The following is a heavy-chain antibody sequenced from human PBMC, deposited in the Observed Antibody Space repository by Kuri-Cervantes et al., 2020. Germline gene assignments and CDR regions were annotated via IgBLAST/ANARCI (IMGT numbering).Heavy chain of an antibody. Sequence: GESLKISCAASGFTFSSYGMHWVRQAPGKGLEWVAAISGTGGSKYYADSVKGRFTISRDNSKNTLYLQIYSLRAEDTAVYYCAKDRGGIAVAGPEWFDPWGQGTLVTVSS. D-gene: IGHD6-19*01. V-gene: IGHV3-23*01. CDR1: GFTFSSYG. J-gene: IGHJ5*02. CDR2: ISGTGGSK. CDR3: AKDRGGIAVAGPEWFDP.